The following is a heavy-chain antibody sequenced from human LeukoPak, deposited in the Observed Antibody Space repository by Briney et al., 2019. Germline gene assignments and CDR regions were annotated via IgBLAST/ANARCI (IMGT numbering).Heavy chain of an antibody. CDR2: IYYSGST. CDR1: GGSISSYY. Sequence: SETLSLTYTVSGGSISSYYWSWIRQPPGKGLEWIGYIYYSGSTNYNPSLKSRVTISVDTSKNQFSLRLSSVTAADTAVYYCARVTGYMIEDYFDYWGQGTLVTVSS. J-gene: IGHJ4*02. V-gene: IGHV4-59*01. CDR3: ARVTGYMIEDYFDY. D-gene: IGHD3-22*01.